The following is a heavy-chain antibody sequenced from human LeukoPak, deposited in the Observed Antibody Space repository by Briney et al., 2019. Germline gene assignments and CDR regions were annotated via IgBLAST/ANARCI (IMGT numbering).Heavy chain of an antibody. CDR2: IDPNSGGT. Sequence: ASVKVSCKASGYTFTGYYVHWVRQAPGQGLEWMGWIDPNSGGTNYAQKFQGRVTMTRDTSISTAYMELSRLRSDDTAVYYCARDGYGSGKGFFDYWGQGTLVTVSS. CDR1: GYTFTGYY. CDR3: ARDGYGSGKGFFDY. J-gene: IGHJ4*02. D-gene: IGHD3-10*01. V-gene: IGHV1-2*02.